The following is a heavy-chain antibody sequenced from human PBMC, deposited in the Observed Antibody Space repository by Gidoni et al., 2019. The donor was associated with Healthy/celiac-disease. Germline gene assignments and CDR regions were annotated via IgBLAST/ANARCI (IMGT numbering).Heavy chain of an antibody. CDR1: GGSFSGYY. D-gene: IGHD2-2*01. CDR2: INHSGST. CDR3: AIGVPAAIRALDWFDP. Sequence: QVQLQQWGAGLLKPSETLSLTCAVYGGSFSGYYWSWIRQPPGKGLEWIGEINHSGSTNYTPSLNIRVTISVDTSKNQFSLKLSSVTAADTAVYYCAIGVPAAIRALDWFDPWGQGTLVTVSS. J-gene: IGHJ5*02. V-gene: IGHV4-34*01.